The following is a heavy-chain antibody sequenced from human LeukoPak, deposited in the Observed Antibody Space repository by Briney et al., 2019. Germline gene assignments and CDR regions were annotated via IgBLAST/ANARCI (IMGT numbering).Heavy chain of an antibody. D-gene: IGHD3-10*01. J-gene: IGHJ4*02. CDR2: ISGSGGST. CDR1: GFTFSSYA. V-gene: IGHV3-23*01. Sequence: GGSLRLSCAASGFTFSSYAMSWVRQAPGKGLEWVSAISGSGGSTYYADSVKGRFTISIDNSKNTLYLQMNSLRAEDTAVYYCAKIGFGELSFDYWGQGTLVTVSS. CDR3: AKIGFGELSFDY.